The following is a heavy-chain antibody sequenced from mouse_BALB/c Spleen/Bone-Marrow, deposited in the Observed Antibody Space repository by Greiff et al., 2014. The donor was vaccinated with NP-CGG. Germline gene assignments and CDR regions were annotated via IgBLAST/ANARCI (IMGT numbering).Heavy chain of an antibody. CDR3: TRYDLTTRAFAY. CDR2: IHLSDSES. Sequence: VQLVESGAELVRPGASVKLSCKASGYTFTSYWMNWVKQRPGQGLEWIGMIHLSDSESRLNQKFKDKATLTVDKSSSTAYMQLSSPTSEDSAVYYCTRYDLTTRAFAYWGQGTLVTVSA. D-gene: IGHD3-3*01. V-gene: IGHV1-61*01. CDR1: GYTFTSYW. J-gene: IGHJ3*01.